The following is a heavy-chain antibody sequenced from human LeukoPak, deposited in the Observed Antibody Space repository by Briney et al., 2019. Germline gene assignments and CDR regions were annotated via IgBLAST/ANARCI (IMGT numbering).Heavy chain of an antibody. CDR1: GGSIGSSSYY. Sequence: PSETLSLTCTVSGGSIGSSSYYWGWIRQPPGKGLAWIGSIYYSGSTYYNPSLKSRVTISVDTSKNQFSLKLTSVTAADTALYYCARDLHGYNYSFDYWGQGTLVTVSS. V-gene: IGHV4-39*07. CDR3: ARDLHGYNYSFDY. J-gene: IGHJ4*02. CDR2: IYYSGST. D-gene: IGHD5-24*01.